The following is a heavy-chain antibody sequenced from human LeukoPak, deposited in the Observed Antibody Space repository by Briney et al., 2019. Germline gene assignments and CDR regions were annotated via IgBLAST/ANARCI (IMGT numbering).Heavy chain of an antibody. V-gene: IGHV3-11*01. J-gene: IGHJ5*02. CDR3: ATDGAGFDT. CDR2: INIGGTNT. CDR1: GFTFSDYY. Sequence: KPGGSLRLSCAASGFTFSDYYMSWIRQAPGKGLEWLSYINIGGTNTHYADSVKGRFTISRDNAKKSLYLEMTNLRAEDTAVYYCATDGAGFDTWGQGVLVTVSS.